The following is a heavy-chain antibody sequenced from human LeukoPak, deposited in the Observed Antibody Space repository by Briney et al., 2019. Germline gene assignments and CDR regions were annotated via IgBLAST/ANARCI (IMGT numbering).Heavy chain of an antibody. J-gene: IGHJ4*02. CDR2: IYYSGDT. V-gene: IGHV4-39*07. CDR1: GGSISSSSHY. CDR3: ARAITTGTFGY. D-gene: IGHD1-1*01. Sequence: NPSETLSLTCTVSGGSISSSSHYWGWIRQPPGKGLEWIGTIYYSGDTYYNPSLKSRVTISVDTSKNQFSLKLTSVTAADTAVYCCARAITTGTFGYWGQGTLVTVSS.